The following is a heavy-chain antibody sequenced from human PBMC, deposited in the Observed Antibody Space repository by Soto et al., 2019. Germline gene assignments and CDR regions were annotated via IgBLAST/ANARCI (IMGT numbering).Heavy chain of an antibody. J-gene: IGHJ2*01. CDR3: AREPLTDSNILTGSFLWYFDL. CDR1: GGSVSSGSYY. Sequence: SETLSLTCTVSGGSVSSGSYYWSWIRQPPGKGLEWIGYIYYSGSTNYNPSLKSRVTISVDTSKNQFSLKLSSVTAADTAVYYCAREPLTDSNILTGSFLWYFDLWGRGTLVTVSS. D-gene: IGHD3-9*01. CDR2: IYYSGST. V-gene: IGHV4-61*01.